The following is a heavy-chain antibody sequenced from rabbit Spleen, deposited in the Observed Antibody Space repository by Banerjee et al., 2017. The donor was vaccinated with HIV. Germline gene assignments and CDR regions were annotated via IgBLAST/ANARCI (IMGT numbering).Heavy chain of an antibody. CDR2: IYAGSSGNT. CDR1: GFSFSSNYY. J-gene: IGHJ6*01. D-gene: IGHD1-1*01. V-gene: IGHV1S45*01. CDR3: SRDTSSSFSSYGMDL. Sequence: QQQLEESGGGLVKPGGTLTLTCKASGFSFSSNYYICWVRQAPGKGLEWIACIYAGSSGNTYYATWAQGRFTISKSSSTTVTLHVTSLTAADTATYFCSRDTSSSFSSYGMDLWCPGTLVTVS.